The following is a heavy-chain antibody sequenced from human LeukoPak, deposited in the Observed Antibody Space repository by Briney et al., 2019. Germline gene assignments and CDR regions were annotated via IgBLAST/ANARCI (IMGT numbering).Heavy chain of an antibody. CDR1: GGSISSSSYY. CDR2: IYYSGST. CDR3: ARGRRDGYGLDYYYYMDV. Sequence: SETLSLTCTVSGGSISSSSYYWGWIRQPPGKGLEWIGSIYYSGSTYYNPSLKSRVTISVDTSKNQFSLKLSSVTAADTAVYYCARGRRDGYGLDYYYYMDVWGKGTTVTISS. D-gene: IGHD5-24*01. V-gene: IGHV4-39*01. J-gene: IGHJ6*03.